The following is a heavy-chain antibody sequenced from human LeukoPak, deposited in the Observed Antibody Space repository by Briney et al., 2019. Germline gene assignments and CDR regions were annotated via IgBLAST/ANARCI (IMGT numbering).Heavy chain of an antibody. J-gene: IGHJ4*02. V-gene: IGHV4-30-2*01. CDR3: AGGPTVTTGPTFDY. CDR1: GGSISSGGYS. Sequence: SSETLSLTCAVSGGSISSGGYSWSWIRQPPGKGLEWIGYIYHSGSTYYNPSLKSRVTISVDRSKNQFSLKLSSVTAADTAVYYCAGGPTVTTGPTFDYWGQGTLVTVSS. CDR2: IYHSGST. D-gene: IGHD4-17*01.